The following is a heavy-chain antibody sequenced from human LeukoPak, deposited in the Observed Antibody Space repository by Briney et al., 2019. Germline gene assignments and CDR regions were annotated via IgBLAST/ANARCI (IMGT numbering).Heavy chain of an antibody. V-gene: IGHV4-34*01. CDR3: ARAPLSRGRLRLGNNWFDP. J-gene: IGHJ5*02. CDR1: GGSFSGYY. Sequence: SETLSLTCAVYGGSFSGYYWSWIRQPPGKGLEWIGEINHSGSTNYNPSLKSRVTISVDTSKNQFSLKLSSVTAADTAVYYCARAPLSRGRLRLGNNWFDPWGQGTLVTVSS. CDR2: INHSGST. D-gene: IGHD3-16*01.